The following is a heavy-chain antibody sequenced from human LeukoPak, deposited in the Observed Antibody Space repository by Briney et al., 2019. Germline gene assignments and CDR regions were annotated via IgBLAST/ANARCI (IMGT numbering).Heavy chain of an antibody. Sequence: AAVMVSCKASVGTFSSYAISWVRHAPGQGLEWMGRIIPILGIAKYAQKLKGRVTITADKSTNTAYMEQRSLRSEETSVYCSARDLAAYDILTGPLNYWGQPTLVTVPS. V-gene: IGHV1-69*04. CDR1: VGTFSSYA. CDR3: ARDLAAYDILTGPLNY. CDR2: IIPILGIA. J-gene: IGHJ4*01. D-gene: IGHD3-9*01.